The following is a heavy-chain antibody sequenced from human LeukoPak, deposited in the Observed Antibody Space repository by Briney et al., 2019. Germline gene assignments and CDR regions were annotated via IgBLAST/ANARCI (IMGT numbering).Heavy chain of an antibody. CDR3: ARGVEKGYYYFDY. Sequence: GGSLRLSCAASGFTFSSYAMHWVRQAPGKGLEYVSAISSNGGSTYYANSVKGRFTISRDNSKNTLYLQMGSLRAEDMAVYYCARGVEKGYYYFDYWGQGTLVTVSS. CDR1: GFTFSSYA. CDR2: ISSNGGST. D-gene: IGHD2-15*01. V-gene: IGHV3-64*01. J-gene: IGHJ4*02.